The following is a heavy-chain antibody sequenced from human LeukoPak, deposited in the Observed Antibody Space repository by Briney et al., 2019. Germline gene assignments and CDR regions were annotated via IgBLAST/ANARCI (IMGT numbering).Heavy chain of an antibody. D-gene: IGHD3-22*01. CDR1: GFTFSNYW. V-gene: IGHV3-74*01. CDR2: INSDGRST. Sequence: GGFLRLSCAASGFTFSNYWMHWVRQAPGKGLVWVSRINSDGRSTGYADSVKGRFTISRDNAKNTLYLQMNSLRAEDTAVYYCARGYYDSSGYYLIDYWGQGTLVTVSS. J-gene: IGHJ4*02. CDR3: ARGYYDSSGYYLIDY.